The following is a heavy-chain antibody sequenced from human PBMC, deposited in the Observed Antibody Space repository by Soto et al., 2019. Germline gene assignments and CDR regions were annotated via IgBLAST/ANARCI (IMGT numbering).Heavy chain of an antibody. CDR2: IDPSDSYI. V-gene: IGHV5-10-1*01. J-gene: IGHJ6*02. D-gene: IGHD3-16*01. CDR1: GYSFTKYW. CDR3: ARHYICRGGDCYYYGMDV. Sequence: GESLKICCKVSGYSFTKYWISGVRQMPGKGLEWMGRIDPSDSYINYSPSFQGHVTISADKSINTAYLQWSSLRASDTAIYYCARHYICRGGDCYYYGMDVWGQGTTVTVSS.